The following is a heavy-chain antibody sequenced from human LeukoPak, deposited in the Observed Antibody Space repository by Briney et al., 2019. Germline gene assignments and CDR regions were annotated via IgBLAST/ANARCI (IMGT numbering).Heavy chain of an antibody. CDR2: IIPIFGTA. CDR1: GGTFSSYA. Sequence: SVKVSCKDSGGTFSSYAISWVRQAPGQGLEWMGGIIPIFGTANYAQKFQGRVTITADESTSTAYMELSSLRSEDTAVYYCARDWYYGGNSDGWFDPWGQGTLVTVSS. J-gene: IGHJ5*02. D-gene: IGHD4-23*01. CDR3: ARDWYYGGNSDGWFDP. V-gene: IGHV1-69*13.